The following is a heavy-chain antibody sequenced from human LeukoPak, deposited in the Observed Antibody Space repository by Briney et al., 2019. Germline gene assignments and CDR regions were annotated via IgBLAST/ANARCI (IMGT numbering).Heavy chain of an antibody. CDR2: IYYSGST. V-gene: IGHV4-59*01. CDR1: GGSISSYY. D-gene: IGHD6-19*01. J-gene: IGHJ6*02. CDR3: ARVIAVAGYYYYGMDV. Sequence: SETLSLTCTDSGGSISSYYWSWIRQPPGKGLEWIGYIYYSGSTNYNPSLKSRVTISVDTSKNQFSLKLSSVTAADTAVYYCARVIAVAGYYYYGMDVWGQGTTVTVSS.